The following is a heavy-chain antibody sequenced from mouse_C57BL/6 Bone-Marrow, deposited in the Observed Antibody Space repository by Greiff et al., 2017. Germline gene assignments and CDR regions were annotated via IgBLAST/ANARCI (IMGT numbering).Heavy chain of an antibody. V-gene: IGHV5-4*01. D-gene: IGHD1-1*01. Sequence: EVKVVESGGGLVKPGGSLKLSCAASGFTFSSYAMSWVRQTPEKRLEWVATISDGGSYTYYPDNVKGRFTISRDNAKNNLYLQMSHLKSEDTAMYYCARDKITTVVALHYWYFDVWGTGTTVTVSS. CDR2: ISDGGSYT. J-gene: IGHJ1*03. CDR1: GFTFSSYA. CDR3: ARDKITTVVALHYWYFDV.